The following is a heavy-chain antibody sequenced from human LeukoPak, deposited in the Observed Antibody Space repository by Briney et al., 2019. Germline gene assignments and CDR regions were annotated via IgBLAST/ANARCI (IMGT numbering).Heavy chain of an antibody. Sequence: PSETLSLTCDVSGYAIGSSHYWGWIRQPPGRGLQWIGHVNFHGTSAYHASLRGRVTISIEASKNRFSLRLTSVTGADAAIYYCARVVSQAAPDWYMDVWGGGTVVIVSS. V-gene: IGHV4-38-2*01. D-gene: IGHD2-21*01. J-gene: IGHJ2*01. CDR2: VNFHGTS. CDR3: ARVVSQAAPDWYMDV. CDR1: GYAIGSSHY.